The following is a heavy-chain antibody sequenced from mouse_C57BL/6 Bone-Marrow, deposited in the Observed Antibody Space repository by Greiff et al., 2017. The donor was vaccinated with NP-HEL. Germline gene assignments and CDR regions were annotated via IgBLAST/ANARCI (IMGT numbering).Heavy chain of an antibody. CDR2: IWRGGST. CDR3: ARTIAY. J-gene: IGHJ3*01. V-gene: IGHV2-2*01. Sequence: QVQLQQSGPGLVQPSQSLSITCTVSGFSLTSYGVHWVRQSPGKGLEWLGVIWRGGSTDYNAAFISRLSISKDNSKSQVFFKMNSLQADDTAIYYCARTIAYWGQGTLVTVSA. CDR1: GFSLTSYG.